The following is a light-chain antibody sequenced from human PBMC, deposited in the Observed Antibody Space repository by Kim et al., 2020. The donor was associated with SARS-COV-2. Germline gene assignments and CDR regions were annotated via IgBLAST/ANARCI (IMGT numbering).Light chain of an antibody. CDR1: SSNIGEGYD. V-gene: IGLV1-40*01. Sequence: VTIACTGSSSNIGEGYDVHWYQQLPGTAPKLLIYGNSNRPSGVPDRFSGSKSGTSASLAITGLQAEDEADYYCQSYDSSLSGSYVFGTGTQLTVL. J-gene: IGLJ1*01. CDR2: GNS. CDR3: QSYDSSLSGSYV.